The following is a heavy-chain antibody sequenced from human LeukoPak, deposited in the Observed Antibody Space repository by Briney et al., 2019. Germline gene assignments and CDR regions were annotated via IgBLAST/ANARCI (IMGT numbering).Heavy chain of an antibody. Sequence: PSETLSLTCTVSGGSISSYYWSWIRQPPGKGLEWIGHIYYSGSTNYNPSLKSRVTISVDTSKNQFSLKLSSVTAADTAVYYCAREVSPADAFDIWGQGTMVTVSS. V-gene: IGHV4-59*01. CDR3: AREVSPADAFDI. CDR1: GGSISSYY. J-gene: IGHJ3*02. CDR2: IYYSGST.